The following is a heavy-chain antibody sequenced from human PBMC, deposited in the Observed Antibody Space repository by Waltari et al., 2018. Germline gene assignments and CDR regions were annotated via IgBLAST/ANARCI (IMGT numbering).Heavy chain of an antibody. V-gene: IGHV1-2*02. Sequence: EVKKPGASVKVSCKASGYTFTGYYMHWVRQAPGQGLEWMGWINPNSGGPNYAQKFQGMVTMTRDTSISTAYMELSTLRSDDTAVYYCARDPWGYYYGSKGYGMDVWGQGTTVTVSS. CDR1: GYTFTGYY. CDR3: ARDPWGYYYGSKGYGMDV. D-gene: IGHD3-10*01. J-gene: IGHJ6*02. CDR2: INPNSGGP.